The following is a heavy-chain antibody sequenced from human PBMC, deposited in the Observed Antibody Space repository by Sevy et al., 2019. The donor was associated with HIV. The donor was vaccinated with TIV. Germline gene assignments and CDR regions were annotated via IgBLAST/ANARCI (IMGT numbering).Heavy chain of an antibody. V-gene: IGHV1-8*01. J-gene: IGHJ6*02. CDR3: ARGAVPAASGWYYYYGMDV. CDR1: GYTFTSYD. D-gene: IGHD2-2*01. CDR2: MNPNSGNT. Sequence: ASVKVSCKASGYTFTSYDINWVRQATGQGLEWMGWMNPNSGNTDYAQKFQGRVTMTRNTSISTAYMELSSLRSEDTAVYYCARGAVPAASGWYYYYGMDVWGQGTTVTVSS.